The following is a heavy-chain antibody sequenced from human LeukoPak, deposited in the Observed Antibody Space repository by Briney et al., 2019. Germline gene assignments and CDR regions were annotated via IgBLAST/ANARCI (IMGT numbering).Heavy chain of an antibody. Sequence: PSETLSLTCAVHGGSFSGYYWSWIRQPPGKGLEWIGEINHSGSTNYNPSLKSRVIISVDTSKNQFSLKLSSVTAADTAVYYCARGRSEINFDYWGQGTLVTVSS. CDR2: INHSGST. D-gene: IGHD5-24*01. CDR3: ARGRSEINFDY. V-gene: IGHV4-34*01. J-gene: IGHJ4*02. CDR1: GGSFSGYY.